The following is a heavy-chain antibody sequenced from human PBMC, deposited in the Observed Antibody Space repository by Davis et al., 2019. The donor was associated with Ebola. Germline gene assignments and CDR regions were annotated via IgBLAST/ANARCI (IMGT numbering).Heavy chain of an antibody. J-gene: IGHJ4*02. CDR2: INHSGST. D-gene: IGHD4-17*01. CDR1: GGSSSGYY. V-gene: IGHV4-34*01. CDR3: ARASTVTSLDY. Sequence: MPSETLSLTCAVYGGSSSGYYWMWIRQPPGKGLEWIGEINHSGSTNYNPSLKSRVTISVDTSKNQFSLKLSSVTAADTAVYYCARASTVTSLDYWGQGSLVTVSS.